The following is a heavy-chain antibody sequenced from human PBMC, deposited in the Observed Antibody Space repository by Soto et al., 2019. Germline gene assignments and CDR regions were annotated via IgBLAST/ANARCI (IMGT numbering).Heavy chain of an antibody. D-gene: IGHD3-3*01. Sequence: GGSLRLSCAASGFTFSSYWMHWVRQAPGKGLVWVSRINSDGSSTSYADSVKGRFTISRDNAKNTLYLQMNSLRAEDTAVYYCARENYDFWSGYYPSYYYYMDVWGKGTTVTVSS. V-gene: IGHV3-74*01. CDR2: INSDGSST. CDR1: GFTFSSYW. CDR3: ARENYDFWSGYYPSYYYYMDV. J-gene: IGHJ6*03.